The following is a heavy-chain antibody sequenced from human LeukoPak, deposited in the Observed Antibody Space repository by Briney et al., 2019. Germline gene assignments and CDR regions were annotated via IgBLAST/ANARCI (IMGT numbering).Heavy chain of an antibody. CDR2: IYHTGST. D-gene: IGHD6-19*01. J-gene: IGHJ4*02. CDR1: GGSISSYY. Sequence: SETLSITCTVSGGSISSYYWSWIRQPPGKGLEWIGYIYHTGSTNYNPSLKSRVTISVDTSENQFSLKLSSVTAADTAVYYCARSGGYSSPQNYWGQGTLVTVSS. V-gene: IGHV4-59*01. CDR3: ARSGGYSSPQNY.